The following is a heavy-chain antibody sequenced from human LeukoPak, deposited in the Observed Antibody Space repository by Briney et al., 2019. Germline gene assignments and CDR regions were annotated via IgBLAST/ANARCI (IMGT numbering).Heavy chain of an antibody. D-gene: IGHD6-6*01. CDR2: IYTSGST. Sequence: SETLSLTCTVSGGSISGYYWSWIRQPAGKGLEWIGRIYTSGSTNYNPSLKSRVTMSVDTSKNQFSLKLSSVTAADTAVYYCARRPPYRYSSSSWFDPWGQGTLVTVSS. V-gene: IGHV4-4*07. CDR1: GGSISGYY. CDR3: ARRPPYRYSSSSWFDP. J-gene: IGHJ5*02.